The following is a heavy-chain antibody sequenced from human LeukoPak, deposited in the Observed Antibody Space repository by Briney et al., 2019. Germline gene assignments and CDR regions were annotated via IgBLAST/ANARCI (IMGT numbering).Heavy chain of an antibody. J-gene: IGHJ4*02. CDR3: ARDSSPYYYGSGSHDY. D-gene: IGHD3-10*01. CDR1: GFTFSSYA. CDR2: ISYDGSNK. V-gene: IGHV3-30*04. Sequence: RRSLRLSCAASGFTFSSYAMHWVRQAPGKGLEWVAVISYDGSNKYYADSVKGRFTISRDNSKNTLYLQMNSLRAEDTAVYYCARDSSPYYYGSGSHDYWGQGTLVTVSS.